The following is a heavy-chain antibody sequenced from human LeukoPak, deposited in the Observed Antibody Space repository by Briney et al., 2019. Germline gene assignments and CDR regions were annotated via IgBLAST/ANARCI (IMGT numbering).Heavy chain of an antibody. CDR1: GGSFSGYY. CDR2: INHSGST. CDR3: ARGHSSSWYRLNGYNWFDP. V-gene: IGHV4-34*01. J-gene: IGHJ5*02. D-gene: IGHD6-13*01. Sequence: SETLSLTCAVYGGSFSGYYWSWIRQPPGKGLEWIGEINHSGSTNYNPSLKSRVTISVDTSKNQFSLKLSSVTAADTAVYYCARGHSSSWYRLNGYNWFDPWGQGTLVTVSS.